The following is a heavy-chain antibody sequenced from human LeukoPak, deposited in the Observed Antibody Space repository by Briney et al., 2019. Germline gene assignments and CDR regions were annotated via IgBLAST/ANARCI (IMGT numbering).Heavy chain of an antibody. D-gene: IGHD3-22*01. CDR3: AKDTYYYDSSGYYDY. J-gene: IGHJ4*02. V-gene: IGHV3-23*01. CDR2: ISGSGGST. Sequence: PGGSLRLSCAASGFTFSSYAMSWVRQAPGKGLEWVSAISGSGGSTYYADSVKGRFTISRDNSKNALYLQMNSLRAEDTAVYYCAKDTYYYDSSGYYDYWGQGTLVTVSS. CDR1: GFTFSSYA.